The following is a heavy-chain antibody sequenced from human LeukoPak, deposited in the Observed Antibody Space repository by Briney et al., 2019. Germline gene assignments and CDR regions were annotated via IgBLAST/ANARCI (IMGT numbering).Heavy chain of an antibody. D-gene: IGHD5-12*01. J-gene: IGHJ4*02. CDR2: ISSDGNDK. CDR3: TTKVIRGNSGDDYDD. Sequence: PGGSLRLSCAASGVTFSSYAMHWVRQAPGKGLEWVALISSDGNDKLYGDSVKGRFIISRDDSKSTLYLQMNSLRAEDTAVYYCTTKVIRGNSGDDYDDWGQGTLVTVSS. CDR1: GVTFSSYA. V-gene: IGHV3-30*03.